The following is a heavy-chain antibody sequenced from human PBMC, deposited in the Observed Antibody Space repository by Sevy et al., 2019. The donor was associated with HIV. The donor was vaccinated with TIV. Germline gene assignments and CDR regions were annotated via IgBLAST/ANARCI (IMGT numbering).Heavy chain of an antibody. Sequence: ASVKVSCKASGYTFTGYYMHWVRQAPGQGLEWMGWINPNSGGTNYAQKFQGRVTMTRDTSISTAYMELGRLGSDDTAVYYCARDAGDGWFDPWGQGTLVTVSS. CDR1: GYTFTGYY. D-gene: IGHD7-27*01. V-gene: IGHV1-2*02. J-gene: IGHJ5*02. CDR2: INPNSGGT. CDR3: ARDAGDGWFDP.